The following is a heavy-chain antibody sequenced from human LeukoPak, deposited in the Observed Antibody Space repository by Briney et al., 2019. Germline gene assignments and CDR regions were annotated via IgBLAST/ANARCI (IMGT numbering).Heavy chain of an antibody. CDR3: ARGSGSYSGYFDY. D-gene: IGHD1-26*01. V-gene: IGHV3-30-3*01. CDR2: ISYDGSNK. Sequence: PGGSLRLSCAASGSTFSSYAMHWVRQAPGKGLEWVAVISYDGSNKYYADSVKGRFTISRDNSKNTLYLQMNSLRAEDTAVYYCARGSGSYSGYFDYWGQGTLVTVSS. CDR1: GSTFSSYA. J-gene: IGHJ4*02.